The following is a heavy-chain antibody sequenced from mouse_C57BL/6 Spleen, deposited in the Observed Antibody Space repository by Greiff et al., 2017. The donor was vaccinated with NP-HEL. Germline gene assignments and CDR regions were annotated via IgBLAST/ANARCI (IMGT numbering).Heavy chain of an antibody. V-gene: IGHV1-26*01. CDR2: INPNNGGT. CDR3: ALGGYYWYFDV. D-gene: IGHD2-2*01. Sequence: VQLQQSGPELVKPGASVKISCKASGYTFTDYYMNWVKQSHGKSLEWIGDINPNNGGTSYNQKFKGKATLTVDKSSSTAYMELRSLTSEDSAVYYCALGGYYWYFDVWGTGTTVTVSS. J-gene: IGHJ1*03. CDR1: GYTFTDYY.